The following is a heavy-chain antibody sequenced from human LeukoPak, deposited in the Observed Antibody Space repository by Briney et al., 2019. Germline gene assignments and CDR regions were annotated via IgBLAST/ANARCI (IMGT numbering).Heavy chain of an antibody. CDR2: ISTSGAST. CDR1: GFTSSAYA. V-gene: IGHV3-23*01. CDR3: ARDRGNPKAAAGVYHSDY. D-gene: IGHD6-13*01. Sequence: GGSLRLSCAASGFTSSAYAMSWVRQAPGKGLEWVSRISTSGASTYYADSVKGRFTISRDISRNTLYLQMNSLRAEDAAVYYCARDRGNPKAAAGVYHSDYWGQGTLVTVSS. J-gene: IGHJ4*02.